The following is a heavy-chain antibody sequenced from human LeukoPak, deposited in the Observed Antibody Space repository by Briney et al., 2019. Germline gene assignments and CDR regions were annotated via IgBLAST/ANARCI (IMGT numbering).Heavy chain of an antibody. CDR1: GFTFSSYA. V-gene: IGHV3-23*01. Sequence: GGSLRLSCAASGFTFSSYAMSWVRQAPGKGLEWVSAISDSGGSTYYADSVKGRFTISRDNSKNTLYLRMNSLRAEDTAVYYCAKDGGRQYYYDSSGYYYWGQGTLVTVSS. CDR3: AKDGGRQYYYDSSGYYY. J-gene: IGHJ4*02. CDR2: ISDSGGST. D-gene: IGHD3-22*01.